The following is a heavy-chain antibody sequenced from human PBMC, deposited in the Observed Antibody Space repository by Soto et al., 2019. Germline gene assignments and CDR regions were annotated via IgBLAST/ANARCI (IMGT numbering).Heavy chain of an antibody. CDR2: MSYDGSNI. CDR1: GFDFCGCG. CDR3: AKKTPGGLIAPFDC. V-gene: IGHV3-30*18. D-gene: IGHD3-16*02. J-gene: IGHJ4*02. Sequence: GGSVRLSCAASGFDFCGCGRHLVRQAPGKGLEWVAVMSYDGSNIYYADSVKGRFTISRDNSKNTLYLQMNSLRAEDTAVYYCAKKTPGGLIAPFDCWGQGTLVTVSS.